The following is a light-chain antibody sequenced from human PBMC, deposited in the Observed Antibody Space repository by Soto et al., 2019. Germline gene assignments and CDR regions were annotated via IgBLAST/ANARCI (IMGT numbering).Light chain of an antibody. CDR3: SSYSGTNNVV. CDR1: SSDVGGYNY. CDR2: EVT. Sequence: QSVLTQPPSASGSPGQSVTTSCTGTSSDVGGYNYVSWYQQHPGKAPKLIIYEVTKRPSGVPDRFSGSKSGNTASLTVSGLQAEDEVDYYCSSYSGTNNVVFGGGTQLTVL. J-gene: IGLJ2*01. V-gene: IGLV2-8*01.